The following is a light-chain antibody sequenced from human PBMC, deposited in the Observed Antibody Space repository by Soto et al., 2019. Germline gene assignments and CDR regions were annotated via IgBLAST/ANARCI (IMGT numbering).Light chain of an antibody. J-gene: IGLJ2*01. CDR1: NSDIGDYDY. V-gene: IGLV2-14*01. CDR3: SSFAPTLTWV. Sequence: QSVLTQPASLSGSPGQSITISCTGTNSDIGDYDYVSWFQKHPGRPPKILIYEVNNRPSGISSRFSGSKSGHTASLTISGLQAEDEADYYCSSFAPTLTWVFGGGTKLTVL. CDR2: EVN.